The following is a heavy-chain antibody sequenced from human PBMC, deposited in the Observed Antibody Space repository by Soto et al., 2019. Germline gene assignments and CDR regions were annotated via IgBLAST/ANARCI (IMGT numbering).Heavy chain of an antibody. Sequence: SVKVSCKASGGTFSSYAISWVRQAPGQGLEWMGGIIPIFGTANYAQKFQGRVTITADESTSTAYMELSSLRSEDTAVYYCAREGFANYYDSSGYSPYDAFDIWGQGTMVTVSS. CDR1: GGTFSSYA. J-gene: IGHJ3*02. D-gene: IGHD3-22*01. CDR2: IIPIFGTA. CDR3: AREGFANYYDSSGYSPYDAFDI. V-gene: IGHV1-69*13.